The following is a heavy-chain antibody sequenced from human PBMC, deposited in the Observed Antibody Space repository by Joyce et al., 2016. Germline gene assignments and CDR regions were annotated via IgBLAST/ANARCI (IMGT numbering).Heavy chain of an antibody. CDR2: ISADGSTS. Sequence: EVQLVESGGGLVQPGGSLRLSCAGSGFVFSTYWMHWVRQAPGKGLVWVGSISADGSTSNYADSVRGRFTISRDNAKDTLYLQINSLRADDTAVYFCARDGWASGWKYWGQGTPVTVSS. D-gene: IGHD6-19*01. CDR1: GFVFSTYW. J-gene: IGHJ4*02. CDR3: ARDGWASGWKY. V-gene: IGHV3-74*01.